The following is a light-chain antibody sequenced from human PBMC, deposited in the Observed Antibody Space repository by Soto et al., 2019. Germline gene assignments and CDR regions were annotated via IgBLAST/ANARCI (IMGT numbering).Light chain of an antibody. CDR1: SGHSSYA. V-gene: IGLV4-69*01. J-gene: IGLJ1*01. CDR3: QTWGTGIHYV. CDR2: LNSDGSH. Sequence: QPVLTQSPSASASLGASVKLTCTLSSGHSSYAIAWHQQQPEKGPRYLMKLNSDGSHSKGDGIPDRFSGSSSGAERYLTISSLQSEYDADYYCQTWGTGIHYVFGTGTKLTGL.